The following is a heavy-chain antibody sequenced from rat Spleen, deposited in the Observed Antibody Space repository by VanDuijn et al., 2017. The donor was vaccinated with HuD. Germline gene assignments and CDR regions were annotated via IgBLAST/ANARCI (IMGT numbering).Heavy chain of an antibody. J-gene: IGHJ4*01. CDR2: ISSDGGRN. D-gene: IGHD1-7*01. Sequence: EVKLVESGGDLVQPGRSLKLSCAASGFNFNDYWMGWVRQAPTKGLEWVATISSDGGRNFYRDSVKGRFTISRDNAKSSLYLQMNSLRSEDTATYYCTREGAYGPYVMDAWGQGASVTVSS. V-gene: IGHV5-20*01. CDR1: GFNFNDYW. CDR3: TREGAYGPYVMDA.